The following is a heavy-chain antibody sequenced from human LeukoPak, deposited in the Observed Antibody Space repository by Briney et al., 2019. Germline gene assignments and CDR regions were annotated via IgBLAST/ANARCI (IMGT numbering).Heavy chain of an antibody. Sequence: SQTLSLTCTVSGGSISSGSYYWSWIRQPAGTGLEWIGRIFTSGSTKYNPSLKSRVTISVDTSKNQFSLKLSSVTAADTAVYYCARVNGYSSSWYGDAFDIWGQGTMVTVSS. CDR2: IFTSGST. CDR3: ARVNGYSSSWYGDAFDI. V-gene: IGHV4-61*02. CDR1: GGSISSGSYY. D-gene: IGHD6-13*01. J-gene: IGHJ3*02.